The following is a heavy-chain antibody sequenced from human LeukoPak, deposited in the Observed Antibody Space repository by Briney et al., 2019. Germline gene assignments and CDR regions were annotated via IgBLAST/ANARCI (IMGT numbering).Heavy chain of an antibody. CDR3: ARGAAYYYYYMDV. J-gene: IGHJ6*03. Sequence: SETLSLTCAVYGGSFSGYYWSWIRQPPGKGLEWIGYIYHSGSTYYNPSLKSRVTISVDRSKNQFSLKLSSVTAADTAVYYCARGAAYYYYYMDVWGKGTTVTVSS. D-gene: IGHD6-25*01. CDR2: IYHSGST. V-gene: IGHV4-34*01. CDR1: GGSFSGYY.